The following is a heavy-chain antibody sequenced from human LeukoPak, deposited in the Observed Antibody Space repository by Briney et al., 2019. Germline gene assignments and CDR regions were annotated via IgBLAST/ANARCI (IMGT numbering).Heavy chain of an antibody. V-gene: IGHV3-23*01. Sequence: GGSLRLSCAASGFTFSSYAMSWVRQAPGKGLEWVSLISTSGSSTYYADSVRGRFTISRDNSKNTLYLQMNSLRAEDTAVHYCAKDRSSSWYADYWGQGTLVTVSS. CDR3: AKDRSSSWYADY. CDR2: ISTSGSST. J-gene: IGHJ4*02. D-gene: IGHD6-13*01. CDR1: GFTFSSYA.